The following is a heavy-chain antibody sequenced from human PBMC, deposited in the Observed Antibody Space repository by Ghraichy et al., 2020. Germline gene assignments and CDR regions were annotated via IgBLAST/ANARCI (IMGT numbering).Heavy chain of an antibody. Sequence: GGSLRLSCEVSEFTVSNNYMSWVRQAPGEGLEWVSVIYSVGTTYYADSVKGRFTISRDNSKNTVYLQMTSLRAEDTAVYYCTTGKPIGSRGVDYWGQGTLVTVSS. CDR2: IYSVGTT. CDR1: EFTVSNNY. D-gene: IGHD1-14*01. V-gene: IGHV3-53*01. J-gene: IGHJ4*02. CDR3: TTGKPIGSRGVDY.